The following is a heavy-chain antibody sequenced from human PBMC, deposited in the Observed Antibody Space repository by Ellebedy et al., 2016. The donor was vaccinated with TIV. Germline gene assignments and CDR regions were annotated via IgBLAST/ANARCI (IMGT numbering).Heavy chain of an antibody. D-gene: IGHD2/OR15-2a*01. CDR2: ISSSSSYI. CDR3: AREVGQIVAFDI. V-gene: IGHV3-21*01. Sequence: GESLKISCAASGFTFSSYSMNWVRQAPGKGLEWVSSISSSSSYIYYADSVKGRFTISRDNAKNSLYLQMNSLRAEDTAVYYCAREVGQIVAFDIWGQGTMVTVSS. J-gene: IGHJ3*02. CDR1: GFTFSSYS.